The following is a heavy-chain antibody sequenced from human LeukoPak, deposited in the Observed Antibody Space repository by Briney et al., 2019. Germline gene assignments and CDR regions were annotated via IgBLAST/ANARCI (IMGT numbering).Heavy chain of an antibody. V-gene: IGHV4-61*01. CDR3: ARGGYYGSGNDFRFDP. CDR1: GGSISSGSYY. CDR2: IHYTGST. Sequence: SETLSLTCTVSGGSISSGSYYWSWIRQSPGKGLECIGYIHYTGSTNYNPSLKSRVTISVETSKNQFSLKLKSVTAADTAVYYCARGGYYGSGNDFRFDPWGQGTLVTVSS. D-gene: IGHD3-10*01. J-gene: IGHJ5*02.